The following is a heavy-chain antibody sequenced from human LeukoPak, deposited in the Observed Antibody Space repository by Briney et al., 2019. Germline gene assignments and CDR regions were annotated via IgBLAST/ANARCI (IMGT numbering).Heavy chain of an antibody. Sequence: PSETLSLTCTVSGGSISSGSYYWNWIRQPAGKGLEWIGRIYTSGSTNYYPSIKSRVTISVDTSKNQFSLKLSSVTAAETAVYYCARDYSAIFGVWGKGTTVTVSS. J-gene: IGHJ6*04. D-gene: IGHD3-3*01. CDR2: IYTSGST. CDR1: GGSISSGSYY. V-gene: IGHV4-61*02. CDR3: ARDYSAIFGV.